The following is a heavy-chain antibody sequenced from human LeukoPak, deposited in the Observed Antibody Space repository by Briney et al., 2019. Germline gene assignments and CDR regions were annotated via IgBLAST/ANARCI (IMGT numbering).Heavy chain of an antibody. Sequence: GGSLRLSCAVSGFTFSTYAMSWVRQAPGKGLEWVSSISGTGTTTYYAESVKGRFTISRDNSKSTLYLQMNSLRAEDTAVYYCAKDRHAPGRYCSSTTCFPFDLWGQGTLVTVSS. V-gene: IGHV3-23*01. CDR1: GFTFSTYA. D-gene: IGHD2-2*01. CDR3: AKDRHAPGRYCSSTTCFPFDL. CDR2: ISGTGTTT. J-gene: IGHJ4*02.